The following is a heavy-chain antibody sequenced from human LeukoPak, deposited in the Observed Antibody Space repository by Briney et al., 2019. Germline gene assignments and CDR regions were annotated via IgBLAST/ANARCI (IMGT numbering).Heavy chain of an antibody. CDR1: GGSFSGYY. CDR3: ARAHYVWGSYRLSWNWFDP. CDR2: INHSGST. V-gene: IGHV4-34*01. Sequence: TSETLSLTCAVYGGSFSGYYWSWIRQPPGKGLEWIGEINHSGSTNYNPSLKSRVTISVDTSKNQFSLKLSSVTAADTAVYYCARAHYVWGSYRLSWNWFDPWGQGTLVTVSS. J-gene: IGHJ5*02. D-gene: IGHD3-16*02.